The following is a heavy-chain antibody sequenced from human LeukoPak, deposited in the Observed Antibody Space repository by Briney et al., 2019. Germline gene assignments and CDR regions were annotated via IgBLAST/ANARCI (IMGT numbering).Heavy chain of an antibody. J-gene: IGHJ5*02. Sequence: SETLSLTSALHRGSPSGYYWSCIRHPPGEGREWMGETNDRGITNYNPSLKSRVTISVDTSKHQFSLKMSSVSAADTAVYYCARGQKSTIVVVPAAYNWFDPGGQGTLVTVSS. CDR2: TNDRGIT. V-gene: IGHV4-34*01. CDR3: ARGQKSTIVVVPAAYNWFDP. D-gene: IGHD2-2*01. CDR1: RGSPSGYY.